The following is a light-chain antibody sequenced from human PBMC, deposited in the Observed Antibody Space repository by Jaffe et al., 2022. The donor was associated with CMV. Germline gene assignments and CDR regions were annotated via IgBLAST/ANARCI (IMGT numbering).Light chain of an antibody. Sequence: QSVLTQPPSVSEAPGQRVFISCSGSSSNVGKHAVSWYRQVPGKAPKLLIYYDDLKPSGVSDRFSASKSGTSASLVISGLQSEDEAIYYCALWDDSLSGQVFGGGTRLTVL. CDR3: ALWDDSLSGQV. J-gene: IGLJ3*02. V-gene: IGLV1-36*01. CDR1: SSNVGKHA. CDR2: YDD.